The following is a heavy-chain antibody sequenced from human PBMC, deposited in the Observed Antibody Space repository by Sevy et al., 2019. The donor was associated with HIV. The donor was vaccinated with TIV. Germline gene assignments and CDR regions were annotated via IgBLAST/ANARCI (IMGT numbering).Heavy chain of an antibody. CDR2: INPNSGGT. J-gene: IGHJ6*02. D-gene: IGHD2-8*01. CDR1: GYTFTGYY. CDR3: ARDPRYCTNGVCLSRGDYYYGMDV. V-gene: IGHV1-2*02. Sequence: ASVKVSCKASGYTFTGYYMHWVRQAPGQGLEWMGWINPNSGGTNYAQKFQGRVTMTRDTSISTAYMELSRLRSDDTAVYYCARDPRYCTNGVCLSRGDYYYGMDVWGQRTTVTVSS.